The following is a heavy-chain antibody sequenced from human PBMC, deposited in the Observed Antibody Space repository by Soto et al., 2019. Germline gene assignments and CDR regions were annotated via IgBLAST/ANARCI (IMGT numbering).Heavy chain of an antibody. V-gene: IGHV1-69*01. D-gene: IGHD3-10*01. J-gene: IGHJ5*02. CDR2: IIPIFGTA. Sequence: QGQLVQSGAEVKKPGSSVKVSCKASGGTFSSYAISWVRQAPGQGLEWMGGIIPIFGTANYAQKFQGRVTITADESTSTAYMELSSLRSEDTAVYYCARVVTTMVRGVIPWFDPWGQGTLVTVSS. CDR3: ARVVTTMVRGVIPWFDP. CDR1: GGTFSSYA.